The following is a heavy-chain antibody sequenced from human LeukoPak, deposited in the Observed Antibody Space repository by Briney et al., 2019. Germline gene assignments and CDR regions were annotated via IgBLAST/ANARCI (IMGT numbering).Heavy chain of an antibody. J-gene: IGHJ4*02. V-gene: IGHV1-69*04. CDR1: GGTFSSYA. CDR2: IIPIFGIA. Sequence: GSSVKVSCKASGGTFSSYAISWVRQAPGQGLEWMGRIIPIFGIANYAQKFQGRVTITADKSTSTAYMELSSLRSEDTAVYYCARGFPDGSGSYPQPFDYWGQGTLVTVSS. D-gene: IGHD3-10*01. CDR3: ARGFPDGSGSYPQPFDY.